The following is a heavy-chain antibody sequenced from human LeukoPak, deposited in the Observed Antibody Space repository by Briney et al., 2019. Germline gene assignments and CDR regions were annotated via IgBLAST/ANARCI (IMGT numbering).Heavy chain of an antibody. CDR2: IYTSGST. Sequence: SQTLSLTCTVSGGSISSGSYYWSWIRQPAGKGLEWIGRIYTSGSTNYNPSLKRRVTISVDTSKNQFSLKLSSVTAADTAVYYCARDLLWVGELENYYYGMDVWGQGTTVTVSS. D-gene: IGHD3-10*01. CDR3: ARDLLWVGELENYYYGMDV. J-gene: IGHJ6*02. V-gene: IGHV4-61*02. CDR1: GGSISSGSYY.